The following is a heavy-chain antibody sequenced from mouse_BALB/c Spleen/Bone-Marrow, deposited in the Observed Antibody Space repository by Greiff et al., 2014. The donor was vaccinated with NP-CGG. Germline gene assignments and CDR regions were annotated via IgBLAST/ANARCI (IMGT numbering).Heavy chain of an antibody. CDR1: GFNIKDIY. V-gene: IGHV14-3*02. CDR2: IDPANGDT. Sequence: EVQRVESEAELVKPGASVKLSCTASGFNIKDIYMHWVKQRPEQGLEWIGRIDPANGDTKYDPKFQGKATITADTSSNTAYLQLSSLTSEDTAVYYCARDYGPFDYWGQGTTLTVSS. CDR3: ARDYGPFDY. D-gene: IGHD1-2*01. J-gene: IGHJ2*01.